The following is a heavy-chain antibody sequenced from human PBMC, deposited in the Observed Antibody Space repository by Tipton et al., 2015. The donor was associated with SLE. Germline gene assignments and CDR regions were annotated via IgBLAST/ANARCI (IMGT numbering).Heavy chain of an antibody. D-gene: IGHD6-19*01. CDR1: GFTFSSYG. CDR3: AKVVGIAVAPYYYYGMDV. V-gene: IGHV3-30*02. J-gene: IGHJ6*02. CDR2: IRYDGSNK. Sequence: SLRLSCAASGFTFSSYGMHWVRQAPGKGLEWVAFIRYDGSNKYYADSVKGRFTISRDNSKNTLYLQMNSLRAEDTAVYYCAKVVGIAVAPYYYYGMDVWGQGTTVTVSS.